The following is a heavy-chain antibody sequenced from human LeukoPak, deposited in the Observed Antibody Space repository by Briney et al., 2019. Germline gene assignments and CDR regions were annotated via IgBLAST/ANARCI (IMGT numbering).Heavy chain of an antibody. CDR1: GFTFSSYG. V-gene: IGHV3-30*18. Sequence: GGSLSLSCAASGFTFSSYGMHWVRQAPGKGLEWVAVISYDGSNKYFADSVKGRFTISRDNSKNTLYLQMNSLRAEDTAVYYCAKDGGYDFWSGYYEDYWGQGTLVTVSS. CDR2: ISYDGSNK. J-gene: IGHJ4*02. D-gene: IGHD3-3*01. CDR3: AKDGGYDFWSGYYEDY.